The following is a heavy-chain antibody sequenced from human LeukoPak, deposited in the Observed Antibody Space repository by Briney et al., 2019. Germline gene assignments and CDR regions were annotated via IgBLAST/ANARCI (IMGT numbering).Heavy chain of an antibody. Sequence: GGSLRLSCAASGFTFDDYAMHWVRQAPGKGLEWVSLISGDGGSTYYADSVKGRFTISRDNSKNSLYLQMNSLRTEDTALYYCAKAQYYYDSSGYLFDYSRQGTLVTVSS. V-gene: IGHV3-43*02. D-gene: IGHD3-22*01. J-gene: IGHJ4*02. CDR1: GFTFDDYA. CDR2: ISGDGGST. CDR3: AKAQYYYDSSGYLFDY.